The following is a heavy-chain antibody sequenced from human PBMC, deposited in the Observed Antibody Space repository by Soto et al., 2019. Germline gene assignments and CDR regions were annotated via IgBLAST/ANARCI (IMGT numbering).Heavy chain of an antibody. J-gene: IGHJ4*02. Sequence: PSETLPLTCNVSGGSLSTYYWSWIRQPPGKGLEWIGNIYYSGATNYNPSLKSRVSMSVDASNNQFSLKLLSVTAADTAFYYCARDRASLRFWGPGTLVTVSS. CDR2: IYYSGAT. V-gene: IGHV4-59*01. CDR3: ARDRASLRF. CDR1: GGSLSTYY. D-gene: IGHD3-16*01.